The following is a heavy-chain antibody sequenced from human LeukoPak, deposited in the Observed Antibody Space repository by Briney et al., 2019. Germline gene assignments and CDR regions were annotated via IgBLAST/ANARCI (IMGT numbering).Heavy chain of an antibody. CDR3: ARVRDPRQYYYDNSGYRNAFDI. Sequence: GGSLRLSCAASGFTFSGYWMSWVRQAPGKGLEWVANIKQDGSEKYYVDSVKGRFTISRDNTKNSLYLQMNSLRAEDTAVYYCARVRDPRQYYYDNSGYRNAFDIWGQGTMVTVSS. CDR2: IKQDGSEK. V-gene: IGHV3-7*01. CDR1: GFTFSGYW. D-gene: IGHD3-22*01. J-gene: IGHJ3*02.